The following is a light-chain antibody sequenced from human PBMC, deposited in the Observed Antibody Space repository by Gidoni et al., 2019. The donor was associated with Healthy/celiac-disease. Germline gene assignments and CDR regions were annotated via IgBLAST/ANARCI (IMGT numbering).Light chain of an antibody. J-gene: IGLJ2*01. V-gene: IGLV1-40*01. Sequence: QSVLTQPPSVSGAPGQRVTIPCTGRSSNIGAGYAVHWYQPLPGTAPKLLIYGNSTRPSGVPDRFSGSQSGTSASLAITGLQAEDEADYYCQSYDSSLSVVFGGGTTLTVL. CDR2: GNS. CDR1: SSNIGAGYA. CDR3: QSYDSSLSVV.